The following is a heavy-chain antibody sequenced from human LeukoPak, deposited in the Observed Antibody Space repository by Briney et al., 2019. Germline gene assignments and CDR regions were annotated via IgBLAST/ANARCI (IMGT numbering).Heavy chain of an antibody. CDR2: ISASSDTT. J-gene: IGHJ4*02. V-gene: IGHV3-23*01. D-gene: IGHD6-19*01. CDR1: GYTFNNYA. CDR3: AKAARRYSGWYFFDH. Sequence: GGSLRLSCAASGYTFNNYAMSWVPQSPGKGLEGVSDISASSDTTYYADPVKRLFTISRDNSENTLYLQMNSLRAENRSVYFYAKAARRYSGWYFFDHWVWGPLTTVSS.